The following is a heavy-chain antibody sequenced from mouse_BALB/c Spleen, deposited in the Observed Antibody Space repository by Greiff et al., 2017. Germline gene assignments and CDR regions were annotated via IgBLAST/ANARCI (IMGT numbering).Heavy chain of an antibody. D-gene: IGHD2-14*01. CDR3: ARHGERYRYEAY. CDR1: GFAFSSYD. V-gene: IGHV5-12-1*01. J-gene: IGHJ3*01. CDR2: ISSGGGST. Sequence: DVQLVESGGGLVKPGGSLKLSCAASGFAFSSYDMSWVRQTPEKRLEWVAYISSGGGSTYYPDTVKGRFTISRDNAKNTLYLQMSSLKSEDTAMYYCARHGERYRYEAYWGQGTLVTVSA.